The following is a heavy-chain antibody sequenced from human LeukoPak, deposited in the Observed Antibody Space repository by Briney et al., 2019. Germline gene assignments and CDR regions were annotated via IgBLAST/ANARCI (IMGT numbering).Heavy chain of an antibody. D-gene: IGHD3-10*01. J-gene: IGHJ4*02. CDR1: GFTFSSYW. CDR2: INSDGSST. V-gene: IGHV3-74*01. Sequence: GGSLRLSCAASGFTFSSYWMHWVRQAPGKGLVWVSRINSDGSSTSYADSVKGRFTISRDNAKNTLYLQMNSLRAEDTAVHYCARECRDGSGRRGFDYWGQGTLVTVSS. CDR3: ARECRDGSGRRGFDY.